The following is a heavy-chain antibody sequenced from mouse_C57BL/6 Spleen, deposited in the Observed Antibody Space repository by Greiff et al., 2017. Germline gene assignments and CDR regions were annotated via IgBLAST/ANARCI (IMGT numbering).Heavy chain of an antibody. CDR3: ARDGYPYYFDY. V-gene: IGHV5-17*01. D-gene: IGHD2-3*01. J-gene: IGHJ2*01. CDR2: ISSGSSTI. Sequence: EVQRVESGGGLVKPGASLKLSCAASGFTFSDYGMHWVRQAPEKGLEWVAYISSGSSTIYYADTVKGRFTISRDNARNTLFLQMSSLRSEDAAMYYCARDGYPYYFDYWGQGTTLTVSS. CDR1: GFTFSDYG.